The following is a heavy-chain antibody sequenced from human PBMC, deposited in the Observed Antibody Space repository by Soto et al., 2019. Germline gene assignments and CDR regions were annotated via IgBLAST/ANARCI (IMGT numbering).Heavy chain of an antibody. V-gene: IGHV4-30-4*08. D-gene: IGHD5-12*01. Sequence: PSETLSLTCTVSGGSIRSGGYYWSWIRQPPGKGLEWIGYMYYSGSTYCNPSLKSRVTISVDTSKNQFSLKLSSVTAADTAVYYCARWLGYGPHFDYWGQGTLVTVSS. CDR2: MYYSGST. CDR3: ARWLGYGPHFDY. CDR1: GGSIRSGGYY. J-gene: IGHJ4*02.